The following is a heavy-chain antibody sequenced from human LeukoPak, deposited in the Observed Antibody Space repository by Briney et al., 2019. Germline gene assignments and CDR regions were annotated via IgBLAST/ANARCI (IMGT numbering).Heavy chain of an antibody. CDR3: ARQSAIFMDFDY. CDR1: GYSFTNYW. V-gene: IGHV5-51*07. CDR2: IYPGDSDT. J-gene: IGHJ4*02. Sequence: GESLKISCKGSGYSFTNYWIGWVHQMPGKGLEWMGIIYPGDSDTRYSPSFEGQVTISADKSISTAYLQWSSLKASDIAMYYCARQSAIFMDFDYWGQGTRVTVSS. D-gene: IGHD3-9*01.